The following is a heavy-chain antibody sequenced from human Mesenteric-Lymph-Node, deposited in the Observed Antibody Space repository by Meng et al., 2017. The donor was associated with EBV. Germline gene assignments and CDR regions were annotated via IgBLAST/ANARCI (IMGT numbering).Heavy chain of an antibody. D-gene: IGHD4-17*01. J-gene: IGHJ5*02. CDR1: GGSISRTSYY. V-gene: IGHV4-39*01. CDR2: MYHSGST. Sequence: RRLKESGPGLGKPSGTLSLTCTVAGGSISRTSYYWGWIRQSPGKGLEWMGSMYHSGSTSYNPSLKSRVTISVETSKNQFSLKLSTVTATDTAVYYCARHDYGDRNYFAPWGQGMLVTVSS. CDR3: ARHDYGDRNYFAP.